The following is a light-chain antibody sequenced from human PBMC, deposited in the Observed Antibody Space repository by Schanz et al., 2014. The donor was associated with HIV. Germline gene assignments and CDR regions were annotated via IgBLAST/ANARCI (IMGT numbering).Light chain of an antibody. CDR2: GAS. CDR1: QNINTN. V-gene: IGKV3-15*01. CDR3: QQYNNWPPWT. J-gene: IGKJ1*01. Sequence: EIVLTQSPATLSLSPGEGATLSCRASQNINTNLAWYQQKPGQAPRLLIYGASTRATGIPARFSGSGSGTEFTLTISSLQSEDFAVYFCQQYNNWPPWTFGQGTKVEIK.